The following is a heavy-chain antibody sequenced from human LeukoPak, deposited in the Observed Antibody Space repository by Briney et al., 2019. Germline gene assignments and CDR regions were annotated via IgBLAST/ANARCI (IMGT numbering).Heavy chain of an antibody. CDR3: ARKQHRYYYDSSGFNTEYYFDY. Sequence: ASVKVSCKASGYTFTGYYMHWVRQAPGQGLEWMGRINPNSGGTNYAQKFQGRVTMTRDTSISTAYMELSRLRSDDTAVYYCARKQHRYYYDSSGFNTEYYFDYWGQGTLVTVSS. V-gene: IGHV1-2*06. CDR1: GYTFTGYY. D-gene: IGHD3-22*01. J-gene: IGHJ4*02. CDR2: INPNSGGT.